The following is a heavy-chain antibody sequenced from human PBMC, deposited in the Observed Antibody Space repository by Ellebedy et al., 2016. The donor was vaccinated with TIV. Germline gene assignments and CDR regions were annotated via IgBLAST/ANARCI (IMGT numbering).Heavy chain of an antibody. V-gene: IGHV3-21*01. Sequence: PGGSLRLSCAASGFTFSSYSMNWARQAPGKGLEWVSSISSTSSFIYYADSVKGRFTISRDNAKNSLYLQMNSLRAEDTAVYYCAREGLWFGDLDYWGQGTLVTVSS. CDR1: GFTFSSYS. D-gene: IGHD3-10*01. J-gene: IGHJ4*02. CDR3: AREGLWFGDLDY. CDR2: ISSTSSFI.